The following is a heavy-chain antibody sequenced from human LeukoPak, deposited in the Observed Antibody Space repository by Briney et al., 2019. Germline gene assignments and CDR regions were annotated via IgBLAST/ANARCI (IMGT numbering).Heavy chain of an antibody. Sequence: GGSLRLSCTASGFTFGDYAMSWFRQAPGKGLEWVGFIRSKAYGGTTEYAASVKGRFTISRDDSKSIAYLQMISLKTEDTAVYYCTRDSTMIVVVNNWFDPWGQGTLVTVSS. D-gene: IGHD3-22*01. J-gene: IGHJ5*02. V-gene: IGHV3-49*03. CDR2: IRSKAYGGTT. CDR3: TRDSTMIVVVNNWFDP. CDR1: GFTFGDYA.